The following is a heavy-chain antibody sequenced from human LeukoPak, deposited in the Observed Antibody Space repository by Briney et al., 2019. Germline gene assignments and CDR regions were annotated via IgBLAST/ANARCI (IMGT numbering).Heavy chain of an antibody. J-gene: IGHJ4*02. CDR2: ISWNSGSI. CDR3: AKVPRDGYDYFDY. Sequence: PGGSLRLSCAASGLTFDDYAMHWVRQAPGKGLEWVSGISWNSGSIGYADSVKGRFTISRDNAKNSLYLQMNSLRAEDTALYYCAKVPRDGYDYFDYWGQGTLVTVSS. CDR1: GLTFDDYA. D-gene: IGHD3-16*01. V-gene: IGHV3-9*01.